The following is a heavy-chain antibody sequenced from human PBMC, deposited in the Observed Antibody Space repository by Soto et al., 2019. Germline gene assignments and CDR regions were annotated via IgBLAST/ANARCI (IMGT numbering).Heavy chain of an antibody. V-gene: IGHV4-59*01. CDR1: GGTISRYY. D-gene: IGHD2-21*02. Sequence: QVQLQESGPGLVKPSETLSLTCTVSGGTISRYYCSWIRQPPGKGLEWIGYMYNTGSTVYNPSFKCRVTISVDTSKNQFYLKLKSVTAADTAVYYCARDLWGYCGTDCYPLVVLGQGTTVTVSS. CDR3: ARDLWGYCGTDCYPLVV. CDR2: MYNTGST. J-gene: IGHJ6*02.